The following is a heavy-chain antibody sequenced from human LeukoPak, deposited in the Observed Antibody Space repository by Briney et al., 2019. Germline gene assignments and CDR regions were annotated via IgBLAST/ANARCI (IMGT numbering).Heavy chain of an antibody. CDR2: IYYSGST. D-gene: IGHD7-27*01. CDR1: GGSIDSGSYY. CDR3: ASFDTGWYFDY. J-gene: IGHJ4*02. Sequence: SETLSLTCTVSGGSIDSGSYYWSWIRQHPGKGLEWIGYIYYSGSTYYTPSLKSRLTISIDTSKNQFSLKLTSVTAADTAVYYCASFDTGWYFDYWGQGTLVTVSS. V-gene: IGHV4-31*03.